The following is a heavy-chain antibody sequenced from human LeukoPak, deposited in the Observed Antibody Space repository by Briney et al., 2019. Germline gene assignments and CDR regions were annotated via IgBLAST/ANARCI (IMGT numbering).Heavy chain of an antibody. D-gene: IGHD1-1*01. CDR3: ARVGAVQVDAFDI. CDR2: FYSGGTK. CDR1: GFTVISNY. J-gene: IGHJ3*02. Sequence: PGGSLRLSCAASGFTVISNYMSWVRQAPGKGLEWVSVFYSGGTKYYADSVRGRFTISRDNSKNTLYLQMNSLRAEDTAVYYCARVGAVQVDAFDIWGQGTMVTVSS. V-gene: IGHV3-53*01.